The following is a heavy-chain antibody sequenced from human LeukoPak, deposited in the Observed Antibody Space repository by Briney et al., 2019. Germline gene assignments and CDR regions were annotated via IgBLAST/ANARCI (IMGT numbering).Heavy chain of an antibody. CDR3: ARDQTFTQWLVRVLDY. V-gene: IGHV3-74*01. J-gene: IGHJ4*02. Sequence: GGSLRLSCAASGFTFSSYWMHWVRQAPGKGLVWVSRINSDGSSTSYADSVKGRFTISRDNAKNSLYLRMNSLRAEDTAVYYCARDQTFTQWLVRVLDYWGQGTLVTVSS. CDR2: INSDGSST. D-gene: IGHD6-19*01. CDR1: GFTFSSYW.